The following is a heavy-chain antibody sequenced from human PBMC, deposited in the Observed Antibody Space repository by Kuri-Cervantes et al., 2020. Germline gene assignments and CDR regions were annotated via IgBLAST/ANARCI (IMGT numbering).Heavy chain of an antibody. CDR2: IWYDGSNK. CDR1: GFTFSSYG. D-gene: IGHD3-3*01. V-gene: IGHV3-33*01. CDR3: ARDAMSGYFDY. Sequence: GGSLRLSCAASGFTFSSYGMHWVRQAPGKGLEWVAVIWYDGSNKYYADSVKGRFTISRDNSKNTLYLQMNSPRAEDTAVYYCARDAMSGYFDYWGQGTLVTVSS. J-gene: IGHJ4*02.